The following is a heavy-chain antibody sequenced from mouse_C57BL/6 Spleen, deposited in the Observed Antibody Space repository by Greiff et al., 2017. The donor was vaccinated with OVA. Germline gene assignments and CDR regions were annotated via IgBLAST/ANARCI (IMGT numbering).Heavy chain of an antibody. CDR3: TRYYDYEYYYAMDY. D-gene: IGHD2-4*01. J-gene: IGHJ4*01. Sequence: QVQLQQSGAELVRPGASVTLSCKASGYTFTDYEMHWVKQTPVHGLEWIGAIDPETGGTPYNQKFKGKAILTADKSSSTAYMELRSLTSEDSAVYYCTRYYDYEYYYAMDYWGQGPSVTVSS. CDR1: GYTFTDYE. V-gene: IGHV1-15*01. CDR2: IDPETGGT.